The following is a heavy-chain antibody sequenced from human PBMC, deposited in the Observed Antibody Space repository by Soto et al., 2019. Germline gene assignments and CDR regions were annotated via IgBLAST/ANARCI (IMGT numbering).Heavy chain of an antibody. Sequence: QIQLVQSGAEVKKPGASVKVSCKASGYTFSSYHITWVRQAPGQGLEWMGWISAYNGNTNYAQNLQGRVTMTTDPSTSTAEMEVRSLRSDATAVYYRARDLPPVDYWGQGTLVTVSS. V-gene: IGHV1-18*01. J-gene: IGHJ4*02. CDR1: GYTFSSYH. CDR3: ARDLPPVDY. CDR2: ISAYNGNT.